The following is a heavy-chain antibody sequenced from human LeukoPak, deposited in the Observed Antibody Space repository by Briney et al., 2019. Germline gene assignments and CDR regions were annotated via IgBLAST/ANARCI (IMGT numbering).Heavy chain of an antibody. Sequence: SETLSLTCTVSGGSISSYYWSWIRQPPGMGLEWIGYIYYSGSTNYNPSLKSRVTISVDTSKNQFSLKLSSVTAADTAVYYCARDRTTRGSAFDIWGQGTMVTVSS. CDR3: ARDRTTRGSAFDI. CDR2: IYYSGST. D-gene: IGHD1-1*01. V-gene: IGHV4-59*01. CDR1: GGSISSYY. J-gene: IGHJ3*02.